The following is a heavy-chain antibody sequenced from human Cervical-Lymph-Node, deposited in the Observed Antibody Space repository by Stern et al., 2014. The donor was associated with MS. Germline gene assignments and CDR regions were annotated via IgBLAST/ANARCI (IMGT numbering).Heavy chain of an antibody. CDR2: IYPGYSET. D-gene: IGHD1-14*01. V-gene: IGHV5-51*01. J-gene: IGHJ4*02. Sequence: EVQLLESGAELIRPGESLKISCKGSGYKFSIYWIAWVRQMPGKGLEGMGIIYPGYSETRSSPSFQGQVTMSADKSTSTAYLQWSSLNASDTAMYFCARQTTAWASDVWGQGTLVTVSS. CDR3: ARQTTAWASDV. CDR1: GYKFSIYW.